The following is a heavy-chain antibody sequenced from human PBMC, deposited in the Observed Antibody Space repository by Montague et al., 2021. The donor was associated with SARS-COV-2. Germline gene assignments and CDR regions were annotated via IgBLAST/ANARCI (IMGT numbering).Heavy chain of an antibody. CDR3: ARSISSSGARDD. CDR1: GGSLNKHY. J-gene: IGHJ4*02. CDR2: IFYKGNT. Sequence: SETLSLTCTVSGGSLNKHYWSWSRKAPGKELEWLGNIFYKGNTNXNVFLWGRVSMSLDTPQNKFYLRLTSLTAADTAVYFCARSISSSGARDDWGQGILVTVS. V-gene: IGHV4-59*11. D-gene: IGHD3-22*01.